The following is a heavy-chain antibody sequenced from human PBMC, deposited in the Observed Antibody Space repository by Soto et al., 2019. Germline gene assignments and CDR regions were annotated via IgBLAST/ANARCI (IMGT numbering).Heavy chain of an antibody. D-gene: IGHD1-26*01. CDR1: GYTFTSYD. J-gene: IGHJ3*02. CDR3: ARGSGSYLPGAFDI. Sequence: ASVKVSCKASGYTFTSYDINWVRQATGQGLEWMGWMNPNSGNTGYAQKFQGRVTMTRNASISTAYMELSSLRSEDTAVYYCARGSGSYLPGAFDIWGQGTMVTVSS. CDR2: MNPNSGNT. V-gene: IGHV1-8*01.